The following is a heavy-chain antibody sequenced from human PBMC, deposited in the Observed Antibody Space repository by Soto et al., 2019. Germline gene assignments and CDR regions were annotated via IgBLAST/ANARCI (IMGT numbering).Heavy chain of an antibody. J-gene: IGHJ3*02. CDR2: IYYSGST. CDR1: GPSISSYY. V-gene: IGHV4-59*08. D-gene: IGHD1-1*01. Sequence: SDTLSLICTVSGPSISSYYWSWVRQPPGKGLEWIGYIYYSGSTNYDPSLKSRVTISVDTSKNQFSLKLSSVAAADTAVYYRARQGTGDAFDIWGQGTMVT. CDR3: ARQGTGDAFDI.